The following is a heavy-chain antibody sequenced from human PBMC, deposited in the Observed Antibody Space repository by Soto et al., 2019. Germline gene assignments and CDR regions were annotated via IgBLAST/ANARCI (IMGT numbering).Heavy chain of an antibody. J-gene: IGHJ3*02. Sequence: SETLSLTCAVSGGSMSSGDYSWNWIRQPPGKGLEWIGYIYYGGSTYNNPSLQSRVTISVDTSKNQFSLKLSSVTAADTAVYYCARDDRKSHAFESWGQGTMVTGSS. CDR2: IYYGGST. D-gene: IGHD3-22*01. CDR1: GGSMSSGDYS. V-gene: IGHV4-30-2*05. CDR3: ARDDRKSHAFES.